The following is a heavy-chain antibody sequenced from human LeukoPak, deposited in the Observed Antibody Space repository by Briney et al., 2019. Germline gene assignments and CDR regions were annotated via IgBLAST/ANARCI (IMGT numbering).Heavy chain of an antibody. CDR3: ARNADLSYFDY. CDR2: IYYSGST. J-gene: IGHJ4*02. CDR1: GGSISSSY. Sequence: PSETLSLTCTVSGGSISSSYWSWIRQPPGKGLEWIGYIYYSGSTNYNPSLKSRVTISVDTSKNQFSLKLSSVTAADTAVYYCARNADLSYFDYWGQGTLVTVSS. V-gene: IGHV4-59*01.